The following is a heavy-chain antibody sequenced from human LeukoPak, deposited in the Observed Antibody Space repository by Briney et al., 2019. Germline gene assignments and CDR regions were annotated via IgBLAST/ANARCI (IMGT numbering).Heavy chain of an antibody. D-gene: IGHD1-26*01. CDR1: GYTFTSYG. V-gene: IGHV1-18*01. Sequence: ASVKVSCKASGYTFTSYGISWVRQAPGQGLEWMGWISAYNGNTNYAQKLQGRVTVTTDTSTSTAYMELRSLRSDDTAVYYCARAKWELLPYYYYYMDVWGKGTTVTVSS. CDR2: ISAYNGNT. CDR3: ARAKWELLPYYYYYMDV. J-gene: IGHJ6*03.